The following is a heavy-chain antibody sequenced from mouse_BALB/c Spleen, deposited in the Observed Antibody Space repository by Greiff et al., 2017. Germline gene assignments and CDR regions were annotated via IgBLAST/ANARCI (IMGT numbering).Heavy chain of an antibody. CDR3: ARQTLITTATWFAY. CDR1: GFTFSSYG. J-gene: IGHJ3*01. CDR2: ISSGGSYT. D-gene: IGHD1-2*01. Sequence: EVKLVESGGDLVKPGGSLKLSCAASGFTFSSYGMSWVRQTPDKRLEWVATISSGGSYTYYPDSVKGRFTISRDNAKNTLYLQMSSLKSEDTAMYYCARQTLITTATWFAYWGQGTLVTVSA. V-gene: IGHV5-6*02.